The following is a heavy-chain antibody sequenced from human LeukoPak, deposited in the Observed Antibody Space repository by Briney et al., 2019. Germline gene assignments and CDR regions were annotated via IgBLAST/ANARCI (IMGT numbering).Heavy chain of an antibody. CDR3: ASGVWHSSSWYGINYYDYMDV. CDR1: GGSFSGYY. Sequence: TSETLSLTCAVYGGSFSGYYWSWIRQPPGKGLEWIGEINHSGSTNYNPSLKSRVTISVDTSKNQFSLKLSSVTAADTAVYYCASGVWHSSSWYGINYYDYMDVWGKGTTVTISS. CDR2: INHSGST. V-gene: IGHV4-34*01. J-gene: IGHJ6*03. D-gene: IGHD6-13*01.